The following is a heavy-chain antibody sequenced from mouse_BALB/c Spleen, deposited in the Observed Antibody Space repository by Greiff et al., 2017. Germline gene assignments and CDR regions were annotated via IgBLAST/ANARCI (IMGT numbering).Heavy chain of an antibody. V-gene: IGHV5-6-5*01. CDR2: ISSGGST. CDR3: ARERDYYGSSYHDY. CDR1: GFTFSSYA. Sequence: DVKLVESGGGLVKPGGSLKLSCAASGFTFSSYAMSWVRQTPEKRLEWVASISSGGSTYYPDSVKGRFTISRDNARNILYLQMSSLRSEDTAMYYCARERDYYGSSYHDYWGQGTTLTVSS. J-gene: IGHJ2*01. D-gene: IGHD1-1*01.